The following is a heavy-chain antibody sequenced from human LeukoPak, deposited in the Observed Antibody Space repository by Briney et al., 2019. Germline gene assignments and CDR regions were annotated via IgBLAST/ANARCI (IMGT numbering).Heavy chain of an antibody. Sequence: SETLSLTCAVYGGSFSGYYWSWIRQPPGKGLEWIGEINHSGSTNYNPSLKSRVTISVDTSKNQFSLKLSSVTAADTAVYYCAREYPGIAVAGTLAFDIWGQGTMATVSS. CDR1: GGSFSGYY. D-gene: IGHD6-19*01. CDR3: AREYPGIAVAGTLAFDI. J-gene: IGHJ3*02. V-gene: IGHV4-34*01. CDR2: INHSGST.